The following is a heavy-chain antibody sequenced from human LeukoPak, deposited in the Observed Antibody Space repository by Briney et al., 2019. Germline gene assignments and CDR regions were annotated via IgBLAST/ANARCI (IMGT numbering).Heavy chain of an antibody. D-gene: IGHD1-1*01. V-gene: IGHV1-2*02. Sequence: ASVKVSCKASGYTFTGYYMHWVRQAPGQGLEWMGWINPNSGGTNYAQKLQGRVTMTRDTSISPAYMELSRVRSSDTAVYYCARGRVRDYYYYYYYMDVWGKGTPVTVSS. CDR2: INPNSGGT. J-gene: IGHJ6*03. CDR1: GYTFTGYY. CDR3: ARGRVRDYYYYYYYMDV.